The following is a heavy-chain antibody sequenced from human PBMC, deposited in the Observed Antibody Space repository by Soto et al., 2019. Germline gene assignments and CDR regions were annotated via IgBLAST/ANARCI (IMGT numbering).Heavy chain of an antibody. V-gene: IGHV1-69*02. CDR2: TIPILGLT. Sequence: SVKVSCKASGGTCSIYTFSWVLQAPGQGLEWMGRTIPILGLTNFAQKFQGRVTITADKSTSTACMELSSLRSEDTAVYYCTRYSYHHPPNAYWAQGTLVTGSS. J-gene: IGHJ4*02. CDR3: TRYSYHHPPNAY. CDR1: GGTCSIYT. D-gene: IGHD2-15*01.